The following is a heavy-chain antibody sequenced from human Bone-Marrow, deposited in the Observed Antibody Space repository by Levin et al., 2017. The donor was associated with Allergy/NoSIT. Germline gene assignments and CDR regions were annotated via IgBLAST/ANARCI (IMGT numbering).Heavy chain of an antibody. J-gene: IGHJ5*02. CDR1: GGSISSGDYY. CDR2: IYYSGSA. D-gene: IGHD5-18*01. CDR3: ARGGDTATDSAWFDP. Sequence: SETLSLTCTVSGGSISSGDYYWSWIRQPPGKGLEWIGYIYYSGSAYYNPSLKSRVSMSVDTSQNQFSLRLSSVTAADSAVYYCARGGDTATDSAWFDPWGQGTLVTVSP. V-gene: IGHV4-30-4*01.